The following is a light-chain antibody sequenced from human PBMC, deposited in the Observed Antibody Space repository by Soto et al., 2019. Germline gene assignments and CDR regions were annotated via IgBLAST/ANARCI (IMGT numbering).Light chain of an antibody. Sequence: DIQMTQSPSTLSASGGDRVTITCRASRSISDWLAWYQQKPGKAPELLIFDASSLKSGVPSRFSGSGSGTEFTLTISRLQPDDVATYYCLQYSSHSWTFGQGTKVDI. V-gene: IGKV1-5*01. CDR1: RSISDW. J-gene: IGKJ1*01. CDR2: DAS. CDR3: LQYSSHSWT.